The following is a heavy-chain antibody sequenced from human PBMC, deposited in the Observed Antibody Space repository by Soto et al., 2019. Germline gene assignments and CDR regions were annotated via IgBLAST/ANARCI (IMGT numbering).Heavy chain of an antibody. CDR1: GASISSSSYY. Sequence: PETLSLTSTISGASISSSSYYWGWIRQPPGKGLEWIGSIYYSGSTYYNPSLKSRVTISVDTSKNQFSLKLSSVTAADTAVYYCARAPRSVDYGDYVIDYWGQGTLVIVSS. V-gene: IGHV4-39*07. CDR2: IYYSGST. D-gene: IGHD4-17*01. J-gene: IGHJ4*02. CDR3: ARAPRSVDYGDYVIDY.